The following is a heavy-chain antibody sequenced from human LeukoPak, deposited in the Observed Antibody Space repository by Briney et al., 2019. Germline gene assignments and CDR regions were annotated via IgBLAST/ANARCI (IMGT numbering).Heavy chain of an antibody. V-gene: IGHV3-66*01. D-gene: IGHD2-2*01. CDR2: IYSGGST. CDR3: ARVKTRDCSSTSCYV. CDR1: GFTFSSYW. J-gene: IGHJ4*02. Sequence: GGSLRLSCAASGFTFSSYWMSWVRQAPGKGLEWVSVIYSGGSTYYADSVKGRFTISRDNSKNTLYLQMNSLRAEDTAVYYCARVKTRDCSSTSCYVWGQGTLVTVSS.